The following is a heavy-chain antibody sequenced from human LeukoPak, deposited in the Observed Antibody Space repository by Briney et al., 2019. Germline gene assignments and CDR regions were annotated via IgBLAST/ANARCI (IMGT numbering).Heavy chain of an antibody. J-gene: IGHJ6*03. V-gene: IGHV4-4*07. CDR2: IYTSGST. D-gene: IGHD2-2*02. CDR3: ARGCSSTSCYTGYYMDV. Sequence: SETLSLTCTVSGGSISSYCWSWIRQPAGKGLEWIGRIYTSGSTNHNPSLKSRVTMSVDTSKNQFSLKLSSVTAADTAVYYCARGCSSTSCYTGYYMDVWGKGTTVTVSS. CDR1: GGSISSYC.